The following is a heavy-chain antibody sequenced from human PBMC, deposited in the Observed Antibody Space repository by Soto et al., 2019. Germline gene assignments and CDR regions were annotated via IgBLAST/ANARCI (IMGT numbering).Heavy chain of an antibody. Sequence: ASVKVSCKASGYTCTGYYMHWVRQAPGQGLEWMGWINPNSGGTNYAQKFQGWVTMTRDTSISTAYMELSRLRSDDTAVYYCARRGVVRGSNPYYYYYYMDVWGKGTTVTVSS. CDR1: GYTCTGYY. V-gene: IGHV1-2*04. J-gene: IGHJ6*03. D-gene: IGHD3-10*01. CDR3: ARRGVVRGSNPYYYYYYMDV. CDR2: INPNSGGT.